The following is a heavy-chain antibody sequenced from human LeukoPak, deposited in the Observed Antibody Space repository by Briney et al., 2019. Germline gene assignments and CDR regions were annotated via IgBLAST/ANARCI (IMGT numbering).Heavy chain of an antibody. CDR2: VSGSGGST. CDR3: AKDDVPSNWGTLGLFDY. Sequence: GGSLRLSCAASGFTFSTYAMNWVRQAPGKGLEWVSAVSGSGGSTYYADSVKGRFTISRDNSKNTLYLQMNSLRAEDTAVYYCAKDDVPSNWGTLGLFDYWGQGALVTVS. V-gene: IGHV3-23*01. CDR1: GFTFSTYA. J-gene: IGHJ4*02. D-gene: IGHD7-27*01.